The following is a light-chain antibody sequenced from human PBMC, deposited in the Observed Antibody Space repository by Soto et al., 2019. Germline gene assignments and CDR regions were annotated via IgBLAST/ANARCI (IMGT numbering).Light chain of an antibody. V-gene: IGKV3-20*01. CDR1: QSFRSSY. CDR3: QQYGSSPLT. Sequence: EIVLTQSPGTLSLSPGERATLSCRASQSFRSSYLAWYQQKPGQAPRLLIYGASSRATGIPDRFGGSGSGTDFTLTISRLEPEDFAVYYCQQYGSSPLTFGGGTKVEIK. J-gene: IGKJ4*01. CDR2: GAS.